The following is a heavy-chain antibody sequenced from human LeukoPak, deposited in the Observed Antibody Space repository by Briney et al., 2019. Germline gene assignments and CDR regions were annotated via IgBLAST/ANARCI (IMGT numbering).Heavy chain of an antibody. V-gene: IGHV1-2*02. CDR2: INPNSGGT. CDR3: ARKTMGLRYFDWLLAYDY. J-gene: IGHJ4*02. Sequence: APVKVSCKASGCTFTGYYMHWVRQAPGQGLEWMGWINPNSGGTNYAQKFQGRVTMTRDTSISTAYMELSRLRSDDTAVYYCARKTMGLRYFDWLLAYDYWGQGTLVTVSS. CDR1: GCTFTGYY. D-gene: IGHD3-9*01.